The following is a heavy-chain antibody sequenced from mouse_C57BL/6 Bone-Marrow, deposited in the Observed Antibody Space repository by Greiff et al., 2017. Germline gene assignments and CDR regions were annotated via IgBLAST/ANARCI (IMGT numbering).Heavy chain of an antibody. J-gene: IGHJ1*03. D-gene: IGHD1-1*01. CDR3: ARVEFDGSSGDWYFDV. CDR2: IYPRDGST. Sequence: VQLQQSGPELVKPGASVKLSCKASGYTFTSYDINWVKQRPGQGLEWIGWIYPRDGSTKYNEKFKGKATLTVDTSPSAGYMERHSLTSENTAVYFCARVEFDGSSGDWYFDVWGTGTTVTVSS. V-gene: IGHV1-85*01. CDR1: GYTFTSYD.